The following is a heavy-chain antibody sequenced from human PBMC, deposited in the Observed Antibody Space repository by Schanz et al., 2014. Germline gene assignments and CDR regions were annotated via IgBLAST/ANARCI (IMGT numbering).Heavy chain of an antibody. CDR3: AKTPREYCNYDNCPNWFDS. D-gene: IGHD2-15*01. CDR2: ISASGGTT. Sequence: EVQLLESGGGLVQPGGSLRLSCAASGFTFSAYAMTWVRQIPGKGLEWVSAISASGGTTYYADSVKGRFIISRDNSKNTLYLQMNSLRAEDTAVYYCAKTPREYCNYDNCPNWFDSWGQGTRVTASS. CDR1: GFTFSAYA. J-gene: IGHJ5*01. V-gene: IGHV3-23*01.